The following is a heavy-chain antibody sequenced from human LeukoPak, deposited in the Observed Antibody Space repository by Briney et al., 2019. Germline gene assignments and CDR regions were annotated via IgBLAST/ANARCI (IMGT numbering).Heavy chain of an antibody. V-gene: IGHV1-2*02. CDR3: VRDGLNWNYDY. J-gene: IGHJ4*02. D-gene: IGHD1-7*01. CDR2: ISPTNGDT. CDR1: GYTFTGHY. Sequence: ASVKVSCKTSGYTFTGHYMHWVRQAPGQGLEWMEWISPTNGDTRYAQKLQGRVAMTRDTSISTAYMELSRLRSDDTAVYYCVRDGLNWNYDYWGQGTLVAVSS.